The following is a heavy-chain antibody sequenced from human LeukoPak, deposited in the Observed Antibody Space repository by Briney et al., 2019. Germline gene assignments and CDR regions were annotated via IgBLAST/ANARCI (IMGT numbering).Heavy chain of an antibody. Sequence: SETLSLTCAVSGYSISSGYYWGWIRQPPGQGLEWIGSIYHSGSTYYNPSLKSRVTISVDTSKNQFSLKLSSVTAADTAAYYCARANQNVLRFLEWLSAFDSWGQGTMGTVSS. V-gene: IGHV4-38-2*01. D-gene: IGHD3-3*01. CDR1: GYSISSGYY. CDR3: ARANQNVLRFLEWLSAFDS. J-gene: IGHJ3*02. CDR2: IYHSGST.